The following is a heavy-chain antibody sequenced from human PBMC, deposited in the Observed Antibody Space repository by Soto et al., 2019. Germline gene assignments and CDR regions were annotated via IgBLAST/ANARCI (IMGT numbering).Heavy chain of an antibody. CDR3: ARTKLEGIAEPAAWMDV. Sequence: SETLSLTCTGSGGSISSSSYYWGWIRQPPGKGLEWIGSIYYSGSTYYNPSLKRRVTISVDTSKNQFSLKLSSVTAADTAVYYCARTKLEGIAEPAAWMDVWGQGTTVTVSS. J-gene: IGHJ6*02. V-gene: IGHV4-39*01. CDR1: GGSISSSSYY. D-gene: IGHD6-13*01. CDR2: IYYSGST.